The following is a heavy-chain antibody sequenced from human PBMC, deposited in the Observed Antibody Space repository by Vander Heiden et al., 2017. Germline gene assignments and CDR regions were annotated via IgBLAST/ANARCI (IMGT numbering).Heavy chain of an antibody. D-gene: IGHD1-20*01. Sequence: EEQLVESGGGLVQPGGSLRLSCAASGISFSDNHMDWVRQAPGKGLEWVARIRNKARSYSTEYAESVEGRFMISRDDSKNSVFLQMNSLKTEDTAVYFCARDSNNFSWDYWGRGTLVTVSS. J-gene: IGHJ4*02. V-gene: IGHV3-72*01. CDR1: GISFSDNH. CDR2: IRNKARSYST. CDR3: ARDSNNFSWDY.